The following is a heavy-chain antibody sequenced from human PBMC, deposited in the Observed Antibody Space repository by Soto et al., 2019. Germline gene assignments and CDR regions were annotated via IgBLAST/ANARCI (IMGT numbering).Heavy chain of an antibody. CDR3: ARDRGIIAADGTYFEY. D-gene: IGHD6-13*01. V-gene: IGHV1-18*01. J-gene: IGHJ4*02. CDR1: GYTFISYG. Sequence: QGQLMQSGGEVKKPGASVTVSCRVSGYTFISYGISWVRQAPGQGLEWMGWIGAYNGDTKFDQKFQGRLTMTTDTSTNTAYMELKSLTSDDTAVYYCARDRGIIAADGTYFEYWGQGTLVTVSS. CDR2: IGAYNGDT.